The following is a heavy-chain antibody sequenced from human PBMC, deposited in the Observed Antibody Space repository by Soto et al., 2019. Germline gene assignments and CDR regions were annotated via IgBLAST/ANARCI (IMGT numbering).Heavy chain of an antibody. CDR3: AKDSNSGSYWFFDY. V-gene: IGHV3-30*18. Sequence: PGGSLRLSCAASGFTFSSYGMHWVRQAPGKGLEWVAVISYDGSNKYYADSVKGRFTISRDNSKNTLYLQMNSLRAEDTAVYYCAKDSNSGSYWFFDYWGQGTLVTVSS. CDR1: GFTFSSYG. D-gene: IGHD1-26*01. CDR2: ISYDGSNK. J-gene: IGHJ4*02.